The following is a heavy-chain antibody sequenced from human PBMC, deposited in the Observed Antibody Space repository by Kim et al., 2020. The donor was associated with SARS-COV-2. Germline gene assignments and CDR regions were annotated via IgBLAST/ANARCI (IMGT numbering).Heavy chain of an antibody. V-gene: IGHV3-15*01. J-gene: IGHJ4*02. D-gene: IGHD3-9*01. CDR1: GFTFSNAW. CDR2: IKSKTDGGTT. Sequence: GGSLRLSCAASGFTFSNAWMSWVRQAPGKGLEWVGRIKSKTDGGTTDYAAPVKGRFTISRDDSKNTLYLQMNSLKTEDTAVYYCTTDASPYYDILTGYPGDGKAFVYWGQGTLVTVSS. CDR3: TTDASPYYDILTGYPGDGKAFVY.